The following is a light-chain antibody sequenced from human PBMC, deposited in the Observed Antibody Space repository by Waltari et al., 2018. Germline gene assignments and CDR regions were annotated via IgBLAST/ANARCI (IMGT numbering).Light chain of an antibody. J-gene: IGLJ2*01. CDR2: EAI. Sequence: QSALTQPPSAPGSPGQSVTISCTGTSSHVGGYNNVSWYQQHPGKAPKLMIYEAIKRPSGVPDRFSGSKSGNTASLTVSGLQAEDEADYYCSSYAGNNNVIFGGGTKLTVL. V-gene: IGLV2-8*01. CDR1: SSHVGGYNN. CDR3: SSYAGNNNVI.